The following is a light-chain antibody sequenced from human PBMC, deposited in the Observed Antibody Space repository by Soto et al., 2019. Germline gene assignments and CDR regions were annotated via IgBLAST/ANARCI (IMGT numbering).Light chain of an antibody. J-gene: IGKJ1*01. V-gene: IGKV1-5*03. CDR3: QQYDTYTT. CDR1: QSISHW. CDR2: KAS. Sequence: DLQMTQSPSTLSASVGDRVTITCRASQSISHWLAWYQQKPGKAPNLLIYKASNLESGVPSRFSGSGSGTEFTLSISSLQPDDFAIYYCQQYDTYTTFGQGTKVEIK.